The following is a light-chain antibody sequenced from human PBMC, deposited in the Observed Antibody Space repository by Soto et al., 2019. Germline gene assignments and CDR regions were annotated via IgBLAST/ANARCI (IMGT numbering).Light chain of an antibody. Sequence: QSVLTQPASVSGSPGQSITISCTGTSSDVGGYNYVSWYQQHPGKAPKLMIYDVTNWPSGVSNRFSGSKSGNTASLTISGLQAEDEADYYCSSYTTINTVLFGGGTKLTVL. J-gene: IGLJ2*01. CDR2: DVT. CDR3: SSYTTINTVL. V-gene: IGLV2-14*03. CDR1: SSDVGGYNY.